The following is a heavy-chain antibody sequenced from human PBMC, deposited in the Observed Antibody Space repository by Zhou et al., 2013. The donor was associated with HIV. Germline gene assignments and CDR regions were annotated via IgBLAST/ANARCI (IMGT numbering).Heavy chain of an antibody. CDR1: GGTFSSYA. CDR3: ARDSGGYCSSTSCYFGLGYFDY. Sequence: QVQLVQSGAEVKKPGSSVKVSCKASGGTFSSYAISWVRQAPGQGLEWMGGIIPIFGTANYAQKFQGRVTITTDESTSTAYMELSSLRSEDTAVYYCARDSGGYCSSTSCYFGLGYFDYWGQGTLVTVSS. V-gene: IGHV1-69*05. J-gene: IGHJ4*02. CDR2: IIPIFGTA. D-gene: IGHD2-2*01.